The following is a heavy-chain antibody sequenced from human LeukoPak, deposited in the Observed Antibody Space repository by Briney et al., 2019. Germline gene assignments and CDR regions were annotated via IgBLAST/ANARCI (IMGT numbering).Heavy chain of an antibody. CDR1: GFTFDDYA. D-gene: IGHD5-24*01. CDR3: AKDPQFYYYCGVDV. CDR2: ISWNSGSI. V-gene: IGHV3-9*01. J-gene: IGHJ6*02. Sequence: GGSLRLSCAASGFTFDDYAMHWVRQAPGKGLEWVSGISWNSGSIGYADSVKGRFTVSRDNAKNSLYLQMNSLRAEDTALYYCAKDPQFYYYCGVDVWGQGTTVTVSS.